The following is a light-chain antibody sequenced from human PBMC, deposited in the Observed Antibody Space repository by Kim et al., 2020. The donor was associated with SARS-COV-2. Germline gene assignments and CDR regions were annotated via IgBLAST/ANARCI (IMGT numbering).Light chain of an antibody. V-gene: IGLV2-11*01. CDR1: SSDVGAYNF. Sequence: QSALTQPRSVSGSSGQSVTISWTGTSSDVGAYNFVSWYQQHPGKVPKVVIYDVDKRPSGVPDRFSGSKSGNTAFLIISGLQTEDEADYYCCSYVGDHHSAFGGGTKVTVL. CDR3: CSYVGDHHSA. CDR2: DVD. J-gene: IGLJ2*01.